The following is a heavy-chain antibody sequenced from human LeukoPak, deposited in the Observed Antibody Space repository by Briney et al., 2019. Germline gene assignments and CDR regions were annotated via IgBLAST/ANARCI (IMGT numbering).Heavy chain of an antibody. J-gene: IGHJ4*02. CDR3: AKWGDYDVLTGYYVSDY. CDR1: GFTFSNYA. CDR2: ITGSGGNT. Sequence: GASLRLSCAASGFTFSNYAMSWVRQAPGKGLEWVSAITGSGGNTYYADSVKGRFTISRDNSKNTVFLQMNSLRAENTAVYYCAKWGDYDVLTGYYVSDYWGQGTLVTVSS. V-gene: IGHV3-23*01. D-gene: IGHD3-9*01.